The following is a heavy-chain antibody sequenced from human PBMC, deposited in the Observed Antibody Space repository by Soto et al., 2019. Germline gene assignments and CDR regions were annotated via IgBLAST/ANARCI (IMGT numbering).Heavy chain of an antibody. Sequence: QVQLVQSGAEEKKPGASVKVSCKASGYTFTSYAMHWVRQAPGQRLEWMGWINAGNGNTKYSHKFQGRVTITRDTSASTADMELSSLRSEDTAVYYCARDILFDYWGQVTLVTVAS. D-gene: IGHD2-15*01. CDR2: INAGNGNT. V-gene: IGHV1-3*05. CDR3: ARDILFDY. J-gene: IGHJ4*02. CDR1: GYTFTSYA.